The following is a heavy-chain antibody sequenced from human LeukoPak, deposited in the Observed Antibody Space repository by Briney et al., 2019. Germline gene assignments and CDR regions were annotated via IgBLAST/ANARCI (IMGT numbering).Heavy chain of an antibody. J-gene: IGHJ4*02. D-gene: IGHD6-13*01. Sequence: GGCLRLSCAAAGFTFDDYAMHWVRHAARKGLEWVSGIRWDSGSIGYADSVKGRFTISRDNAKNSLYLQMNSLRAEDMALYYCARSYRAAAGPFDYWGQGTLVTVSS. CDR3: ARSYRAAAGPFDY. CDR2: IRWDSGSI. CDR1: GFTFDDYA. V-gene: IGHV3-9*03.